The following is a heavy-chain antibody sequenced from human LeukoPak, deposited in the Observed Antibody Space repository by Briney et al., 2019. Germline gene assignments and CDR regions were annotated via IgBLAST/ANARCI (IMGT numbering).Heavy chain of an antibody. V-gene: IGHV3-53*01. CDR2: IYGGDTT. D-gene: IGHD3-22*01. CDR3: AKDQNYESSGYYGGFDC. J-gene: IGHJ4*02. Sequence: PGGSLRLSCAASGFTVSRDYMSWVRQAPGKGLEWVSVIYGGDTTYYADSVRGRFTISRDTSKNTLYLQMNSLRAEDTALYYCAKDQNYESSGYYGGFDCWGQGTLVTVSS. CDR1: GFTVSRDY.